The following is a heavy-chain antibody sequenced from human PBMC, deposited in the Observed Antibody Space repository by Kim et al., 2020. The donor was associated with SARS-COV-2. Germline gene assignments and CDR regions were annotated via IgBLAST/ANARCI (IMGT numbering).Heavy chain of an antibody. CDR3: ARDFLYYYDSSGYRD. J-gene: IGHJ4*02. D-gene: IGHD3-22*01. V-gene: IGHV1-3*01. Sequence: QKFQGRVTITRDTSASTAYMELSSLRSEDTAVYYCARDFLYYYDSSGYRDWGQGTLVTVSS.